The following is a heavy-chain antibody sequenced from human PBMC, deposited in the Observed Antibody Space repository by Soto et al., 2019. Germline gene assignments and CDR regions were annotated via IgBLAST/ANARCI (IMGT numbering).Heavy chain of an antibody. J-gene: IGHJ6*02. V-gene: IGHV1-69*06. Sequence: QVQLVQSGAEVKKPGSSVKVSCKASGGTFSSYAISWVRQAPGQGLEWMGGIIPIFGTANYAQKFQGRVPITADKSTSPAYMQLNSLRSEDTAVYYSARRHGGYCSGGSCLPFYYYYCMDVWGQGTTVTVSS. D-gene: IGHD2-15*01. CDR2: IIPIFGTA. CDR3: ARRHGGYCSGGSCLPFYYYYCMDV. CDR1: GGTFSSYA.